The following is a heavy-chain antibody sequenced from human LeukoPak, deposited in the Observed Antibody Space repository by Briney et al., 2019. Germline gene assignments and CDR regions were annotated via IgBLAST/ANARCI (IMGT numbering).Heavy chain of an antibody. D-gene: IGHD4-23*01. J-gene: IGHJ4*02. Sequence: PGGSLRLSCEASGFSFSRYWMSWVRQAPLRGLEWVANIKPDGSEIYYVDSVKGRFTISRDNAKNSLYLQMNSLRAEDTAVYYCARDYGGKTPYFDYWGQGTLVTVSS. CDR1: GFSFSRYW. V-gene: IGHV3-7*01. CDR2: IKPDGSEI. CDR3: ARDYGGKTPYFDY.